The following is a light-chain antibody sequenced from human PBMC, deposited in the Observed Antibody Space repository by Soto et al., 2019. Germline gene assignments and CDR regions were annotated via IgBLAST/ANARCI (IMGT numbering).Light chain of an antibody. V-gene: IGKV3-20*01. J-gene: IGKJ1*01. CDR2: AAS. CDR1: QAVSSSY. CDR3: QQYLT. Sequence: EVELTQSPGTLSLSPVGRATLSCRTSQAVSSSYFAWYQQRPGQAPRLLIYAASSRAPGIPDRFSGSGSGTDFTLTISRLEPEDFAVYYCQQYLTFGQGTKVDIK.